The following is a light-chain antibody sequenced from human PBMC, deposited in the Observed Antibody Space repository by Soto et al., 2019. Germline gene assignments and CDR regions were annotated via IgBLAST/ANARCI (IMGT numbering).Light chain of an antibody. Sequence: DIQMTQSPSSLSASVGDRVTITCRASQSISSYLNWYHQKPGEAPRLLMYGACSLQSGVPLRFSGTGSGKDFTLTTSSLHPEDFATYYCQQSYSTHRTFGQGTKVEIK. J-gene: IGKJ1*01. V-gene: IGKV1-39*01. CDR3: QQSYSTHRT. CDR2: GAC. CDR1: QSISSY.